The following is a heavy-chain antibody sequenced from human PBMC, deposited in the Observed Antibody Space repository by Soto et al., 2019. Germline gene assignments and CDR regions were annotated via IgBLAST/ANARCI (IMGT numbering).Heavy chain of an antibody. Sequence: QVQLVQSGAEVRKPGASVQVSCKASGYTFTRYSINWVRQAPRQGLEWVGWISNYNGDTKYAEKFQGRVTLTTDTFTTTSYMDLRSLTSDDTAMYFCARGDSTGSPTGWFDPWGQGTLVTVLS. CDR2: ISNYNGDT. D-gene: IGHD6-19*01. V-gene: IGHV1-18*04. J-gene: IGHJ5*02. CDR3: ARGDSTGSPTGWFDP. CDR1: GYTFTRYS.